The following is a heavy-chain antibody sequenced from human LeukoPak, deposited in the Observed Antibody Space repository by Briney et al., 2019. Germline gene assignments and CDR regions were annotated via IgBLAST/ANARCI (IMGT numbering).Heavy chain of an antibody. CDR2: IYSGGST. CDR1: GFTVSSNY. Sequence: GGSLRLSCAASGFTVSSNYMSWVRQAPGKGLEWVSVIYSGGSTYYADSVKGRFTISRHNSKNTLYLQMNSLRAEDTAVYYYARFRVVVAAILYYYGMDVWGQGTTVTVSS. J-gene: IGHJ6*02. D-gene: IGHD2-15*01. V-gene: IGHV3-53*04. CDR3: ARFRVVVAAILYYYGMDV.